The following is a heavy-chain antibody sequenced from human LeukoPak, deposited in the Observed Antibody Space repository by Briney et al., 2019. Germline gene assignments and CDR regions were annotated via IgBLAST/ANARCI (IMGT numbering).Heavy chain of an antibody. V-gene: IGHV1-8*01. CDR1: GYTFTSYD. Sequence: ASVKVSCKASGYTFTSYDINWVRQATGQGLEWMGWMNPNSGNTGYAQKFQGRVTMTRNTSISTAYMELSSLRSEDTAVYYCARGSGYTYYDFWSGPNPFDYWGQGTLVTVSS. CDR2: MNPNSGNT. D-gene: IGHD3-3*01. J-gene: IGHJ4*02. CDR3: ARGSGYTYYDFWSGPNPFDY.